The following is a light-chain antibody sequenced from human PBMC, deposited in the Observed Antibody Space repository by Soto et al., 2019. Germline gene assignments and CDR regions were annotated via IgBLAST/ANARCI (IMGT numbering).Light chain of an antibody. CDR3: QQHNSYPLT. Sequence: DLQLTQSPSFLSASVGDRVTITCRASQGISSSLAWYQQKPGKAPELLIYAASTLQSGVPSRFSGSGSGTQFTLTISSQQPEDCATYYCQQHNSYPLTFGGGTKVEIK. J-gene: IGKJ4*01. CDR2: AAS. CDR1: QGISSS. V-gene: IGKV1-9*01.